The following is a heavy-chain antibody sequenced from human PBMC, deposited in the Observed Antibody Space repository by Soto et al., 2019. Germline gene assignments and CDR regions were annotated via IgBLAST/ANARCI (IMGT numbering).Heavy chain of an antibody. CDR2: ISGSGGST. D-gene: IGHD6-13*01. CDR3: AKDLYSSSWYPDY. Sequence: EVQLLESGGGLVQPGGSLRLSCAASGFTFSSYAMSWVRQAPGKGLEWVSAISGSGGSTYYADSVKGRFTISRDNSKNALYLQMNSLRAEDTAVYYCAKDLYSSSWYPDYWGQGTLVTVSS. J-gene: IGHJ4*02. CDR1: GFTFSSYA. V-gene: IGHV3-23*01.